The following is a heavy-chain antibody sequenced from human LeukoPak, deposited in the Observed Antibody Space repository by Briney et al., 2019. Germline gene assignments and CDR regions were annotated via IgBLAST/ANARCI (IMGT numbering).Heavy chain of an antibody. D-gene: IGHD2-21*01. J-gene: IGHJ6*02. V-gene: IGHV3-33*06. CDR2: IWYDGSKT. CDR3: VNRGLFDYYYGMDV. CDR1: GFTFSSYG. Sequence: GGSLRLSCAASGFTFSSYGMHWVRQAPGKGLEWVAVIWYDGSKTYYADSVKGRFTISRDNSKNTLYLQMNSLRAEDTAVYYCVNRGLFDYYYGMDVWGQGTTVTVSS.